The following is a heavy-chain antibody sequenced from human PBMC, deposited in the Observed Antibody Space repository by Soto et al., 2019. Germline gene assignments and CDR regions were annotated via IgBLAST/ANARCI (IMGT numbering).Heavy chain of an antibody. CDR3: ARASASSKLRGVVIN. CDR2: IYHSGNT. J-gene: IGHJ4*02. CDR1: GASIITDNW. V-gene: IGHV4-4*02. Sequence: SETLSLTCALSGASIITDNWWSWVRQPPGKEMEWIGEIYHSGNTNFNPSVKSRVTISVDTSKNQFSLTVSSVTAADTAIYYCARASASSKLRGVVINWGQGTLVTVSS. D-gene: IGHD3-10*01.